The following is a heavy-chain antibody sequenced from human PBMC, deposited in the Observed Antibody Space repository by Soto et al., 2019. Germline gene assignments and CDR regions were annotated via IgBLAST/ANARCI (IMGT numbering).Heavy chain of an antibody. CDR3: ARGRLRYYDSSGYYFDY. CDR2: FYYSGST. J-gene: IGHJ4*02. Sequence: QVQLQESGPGLVKPSQTLSLTCTFSGGSISSGGYYWSWIRQHPGKGLEWIGYFYYSGSTYYNPSLKSRVTISVDTPKNQFSMKLSSVTAADTAVYYCARGRLRYYDSSGYYFDYWGQGTLVTVSS. V-gene: IGHV4-31*03. CDR1: GGSISSGGYY. D-gene: IGHD3-22*01.